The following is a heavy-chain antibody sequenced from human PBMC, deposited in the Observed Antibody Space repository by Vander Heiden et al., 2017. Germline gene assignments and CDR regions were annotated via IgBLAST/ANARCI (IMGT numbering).Heavy chain of an antibody. CDR2: ISAGGT. CDR3: AKGLTTLDY. V-gene: IGHV3-23*01. D-gene: IGHD4-17*01. Sequence: EVQLLESGGGLVQPGGSLRLPCAASGFPFSRYAMTWVRQAPGKGLEWVSTISAGGTYYADSVKGRFTISRDNSKNTVSLQVNGLRAEDTAIYYCAKGLTTLDYWGQGALVTVSS. J-gene: IGHJ4*02. CDR1: GFPFSRYA.